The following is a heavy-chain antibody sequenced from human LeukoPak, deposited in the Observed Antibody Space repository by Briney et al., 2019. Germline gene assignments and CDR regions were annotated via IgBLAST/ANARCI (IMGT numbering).Heavy chain of an antibody. CDR3: TRGLRLGYCSGGSCYYWFDP. V-gene: IGHV4-34*01. CDR1: GGSFSGYY. CDR2: INHSGST. Sequence: SETLSLTCAVYGGSFSGYYWRWIRQPPGKGLEWMGEINHSGSTNYNPSLQSRVTISADTSKNQSSLNLRSVIAADTAVYYCTRGLRLGYCSGGSCYYWFDPWGQGTRVTVSS. D-gene: IGHD2-15*01. J-gene: IGHJ5*02.